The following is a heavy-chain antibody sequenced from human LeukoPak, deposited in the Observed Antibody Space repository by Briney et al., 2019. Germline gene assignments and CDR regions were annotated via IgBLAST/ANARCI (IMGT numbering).Heavy chain of an antibody. CDR2: ISSSGSTI. D-gene: IGHD3-9*01. CDR3: ATAYDILTGYYHPTPPDY. J-gene: IGHJ4*02. CDR1: GFTFSSYA. Sequence: GGSLRLSCAASGFTFSSYAMSWVRQAPGKGLEWVSYISSSGSTIYYADSVKGRFTISRDNAKNSLYLQMNSLRAEDTAVYYCATAYDILTGYYHPTPPDYWGQGTLVTVSS. V-gene: IGHV3-48*04.